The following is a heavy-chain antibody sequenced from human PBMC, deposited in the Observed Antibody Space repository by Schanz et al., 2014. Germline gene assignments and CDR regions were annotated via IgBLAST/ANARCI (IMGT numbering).Heavy chain of an antibody. D-gene: IGHD3-10*01. CDR3: ARAQGVIRLYYGVDV. J-gene: IGHJ6*02. CDR1: GFTFSSYA. V-gene: IGHV3-66*02. Sequence: EVQLVESGGALVQPGGSLRLSCVASGFTFSSYAMNWVRQAPGKGLEWVSLIYSGGDTNYAGSVKGRFTISRDNSMNTVYLQMNSLRSDDAAVYYCARAQGVIRLYYGVDVWGQGTTVIVSS. CDR2: IYSGGDT.